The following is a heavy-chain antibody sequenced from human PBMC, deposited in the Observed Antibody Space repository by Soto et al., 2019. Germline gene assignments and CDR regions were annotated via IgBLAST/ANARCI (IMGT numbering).Heavy chain of an antibody. CDR3: ARDHGGGGLTLEY. Sequence: DLEESGGGLVKPGGSLRLSCTASGFIFSDYYMSWIRQAPGKGLEWVSDISNSGRITHHANSVEGRFTISRDNAKDSLYLQMNSLSPEDSAIYYCARDHGGGGLTLEYWGQGTLVTVSS. D-gene: IGHD3-16*01. CDR2: ISNSGRIT. CDR1: GFIFSDYY. V-gene: IGHV3-11*01. J-gene: IGHJ4*02.